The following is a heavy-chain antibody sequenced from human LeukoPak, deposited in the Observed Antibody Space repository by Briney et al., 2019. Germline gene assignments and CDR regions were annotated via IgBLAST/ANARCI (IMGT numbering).Heavy chain of an antibody. Sequence: GGSLRLSCAASGFTFSSYWMSWVRQAPGKGLEWVANINQDGGKEYYVDSVKGRFTISRDNAKNSLYLQMNSLRAEDTAVYYCARAGGSGTVDYWGHGTLVTVSS. CDR2: INQDGGKE. CDR3: ARAGGSGTVDY. V-gene: IGHV3-7*01. CDR1: GFTFSSYW. D-gene: IGHD3-10*01. J-gene: IGHJ4*01.